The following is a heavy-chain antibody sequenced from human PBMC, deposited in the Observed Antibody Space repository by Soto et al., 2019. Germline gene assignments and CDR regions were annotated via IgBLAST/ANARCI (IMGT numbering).Heavy chain of an antibody. CDR1: GGSISSYY. Sequence: QVQLQESGPGLVKPSETLSLTCTVSGGSISSYYWSWIRQPPGKGLEWIGHIHYSGSTNYTPSLESRVTISVDTSKNPHSLSLSSVTAADTAVYYCARMIRAYYDGVDVWGQGTTVTVSS. CDR3: ARMIRAYYDGVDV. J-gene: IGHJ6*02. CDR2: IHYSGST. V-gene: IGHV4-59*01. D-gene: IGHD3-22*01.